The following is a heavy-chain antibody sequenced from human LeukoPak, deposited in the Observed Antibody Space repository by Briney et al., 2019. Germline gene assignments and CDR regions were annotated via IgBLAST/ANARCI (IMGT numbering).Heavy chain of an antibody. CDR2: IRYDASNK. V-gene: IGHV3-30*02. CDR3: AKGGYYDPDDGFDI. Sequence: GGSLRLSCAASGFTFSTYGMHWVRQAPGKGLEWVTFIRYDASNKDYADSVKGRFTISRDNSKNTLYLQMNSLRAEDTAVYYCAKGGYYDPDDGFDIWGQGTMVTVSS. J-gene: IGHJ3*02. D-gene: IGHD3-22*01. CDR1: GFTFSTYG.